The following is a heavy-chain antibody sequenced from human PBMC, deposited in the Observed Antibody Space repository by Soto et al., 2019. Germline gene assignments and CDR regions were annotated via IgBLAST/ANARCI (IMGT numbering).Heavy chain of an antibody. CDR3: ARDLDLPLQAIDY. V-gene: IGHV1-2*04. CDR1: GYTFTGYY. J-gene: IGHJ4*02. Sequence: GASVKVSCKASGYTFTGYYMHWVRQAPGQGLEWMGWINPNSAGTNYAQKFQGWVTMTRDTSISAAYMEVSRLRSDDTAVYYCARDLDLPLQAIDYWGQGTLVTVSS. D-gene: IGHD1-1*01. CDR2: INPNSAGT.